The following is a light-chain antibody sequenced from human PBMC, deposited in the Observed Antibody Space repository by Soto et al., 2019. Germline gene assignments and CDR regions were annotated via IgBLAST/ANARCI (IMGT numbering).Light chain of an antibody. V-gene: IGKV3D-15*01. J-gene: IGKJ1*01. CDR1: KSVSSN. Sequence: EIPMTQSPATVSTSPGERATLSYRASKSVSSNLAWYQQKPGQAPRLLIYGASSRATGIPATFSGSGSGTEFTLTISSLQSEDFAVYYCQQYNNWPWTFGQGTKVDIK. CDR2: GAS. CDR3: QQYNNWPWT.